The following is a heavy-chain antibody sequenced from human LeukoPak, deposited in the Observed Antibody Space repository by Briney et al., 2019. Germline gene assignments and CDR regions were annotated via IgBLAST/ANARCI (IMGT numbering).Heavy chain of an antibody. CDR1: GFTFSNYW. J-gene: IGHJ4*02. CDR2: IKHDGSEK. V-gene: IGHV3-7*01. Sequence: GGSLRLSCAASGFTFSNYWMSWVHQAPGKGLEWVANIKHDGSEKYYVDSVKGRFTISRDNAKNSLYLQMNSLRAEDTAVYYCARHSYTSGWTNFDYWGQGTLVTVSS. D-gene: IGHD6-19*01. CDR3: ARHSYTSGWTNFDY.